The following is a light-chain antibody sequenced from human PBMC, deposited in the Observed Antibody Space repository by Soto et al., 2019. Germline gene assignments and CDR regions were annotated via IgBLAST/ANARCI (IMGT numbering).Light chain of an antibody. V-gene: IGKV3-20*01. CDR3: QQYSSSRT. J-gene: IGKJ1*01. Sequence: EIVLTQSPGTLSLSPGERATLSCRASQRVSTNLAWYQQKPGQSPRLLIYRASTRATDIPARFSGSGSGTDFTLTISRLAPEDFAVYYCQQYSSSRTFGQGTQVEIK. CDR2: RAS. CDR1: QRVSTN.